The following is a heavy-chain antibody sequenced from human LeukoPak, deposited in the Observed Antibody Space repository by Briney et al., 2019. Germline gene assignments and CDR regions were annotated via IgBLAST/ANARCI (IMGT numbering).Heavy chain of an antibody. J-gene: IGHJ4*02. Sequence: GGSLRLSCAASGFTFSSYGMHWVRQAPGKGLGWVAFIRYDGSNKYYADSVKGRFTISRDNSKNTLYLQMNSLRAEDTAVYYCARGGPAAGRFDYWGQGTLVTVSS. CDR3: ARGGPAAGRFDY. CDR2: IRYDGSNK. D-gene: IGHD6-13*01. CDR1: GFTFSSYG. V-gene: IGHV3-30*02.